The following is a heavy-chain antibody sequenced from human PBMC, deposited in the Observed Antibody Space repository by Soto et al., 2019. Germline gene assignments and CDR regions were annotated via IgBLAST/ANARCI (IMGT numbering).Heavy chain of an antibody. D-gene: IGHD6-19*01. CDR1: GYTFTSYA. CDR3: ARVREVAVAGTSHFDY. J-gene: IGHJ4*02. Sequence: QVQLVQSGAEVKKPGAAVKVSCKASGYTFTSYAMHWVRQAPGQRLERKGWINAGNGNTKYSQKFQGRVTITRDTSASTAYMELSSLRSEDTAVYYCARVREVAVAGTSHFDYWGQGTLVTVSS. CDR2: INAGNGNT. V-gene: IGHV1-3*01.